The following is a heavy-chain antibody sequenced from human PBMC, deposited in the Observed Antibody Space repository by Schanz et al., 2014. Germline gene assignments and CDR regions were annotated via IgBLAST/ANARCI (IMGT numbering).Heavy chain of an antibody. D-gene: IGHD5-12*01. J-gene: IGHJ4*02. CDR2: ISGSGGST. Sequence: EVQLLDSGGGLVQPGGSLRLSCAASGFTFSTYAMSWVRQAPGKGLEWVSAISGSGGSTYYADSVKGRFAISRDNSKNALYLQMTSLRAEDTAVYYCAKDPSHGGYDYCFDYWGQGTLVTVSS. CDR3: AKDPSHGGYDYCFDY. V-gene: IGHV3-23*01. CDR1: GFTFSTYA.